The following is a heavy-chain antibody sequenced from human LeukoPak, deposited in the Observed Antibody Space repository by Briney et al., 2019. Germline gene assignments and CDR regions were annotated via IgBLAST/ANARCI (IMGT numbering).Heavy chain of an antibody. J-gene: IGHJ4*02. V-gene: IGHV3-23*01. D-gene: IGHD5-12*01. CDR2: MGGSGGRT. CDR1: GFTFSRYA. Sequence: PGGSLRLSCAASGFTFSRYAMSWVRQAPGKGLEWVSAMGGSGGRTYHADSVKGRFTISRDNSKNTVYLQMNSLRPEDTAMYYCAREGGYVFDYWGQGTLVTVSS. CDR3: AREGGYVFDY.